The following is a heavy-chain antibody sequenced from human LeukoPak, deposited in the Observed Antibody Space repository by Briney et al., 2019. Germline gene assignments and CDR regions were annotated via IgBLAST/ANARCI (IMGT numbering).Heavy chain of an antibody. D-gene: IGHD3-22*01. CDR2: IYHSGST. CDR1: GYSISSGYY. J-gene: IGHJ5*02. Sequence: PSETLSLTCTVSGYSISSGYYWGWIRQPPGKGLEWIGSIYHSGSTYYNPSLKSRVTISVDTSKNQFSLKLSSVTAADTAVYYCARGGGRITMIVVVITSQNWFDPWGQGTLVTVSS. CDR3: ARGGGRITMIVVVITSQNWFDP. V-gene: IGHV4-38-2*02.